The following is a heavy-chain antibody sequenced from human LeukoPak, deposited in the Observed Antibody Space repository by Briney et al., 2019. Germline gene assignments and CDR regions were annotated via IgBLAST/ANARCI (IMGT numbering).Heavy chain of an antibody. J-gene: IGHJ4*02. D-gene: IGHD1-7*01. CDR1: GFTFSSYA. Sequence: GGSLRLSCAASGFTFSSYAMSWVRQAPGKGLEWVSAISGSGGSTYYADSVKGRFTISRDNSKNTLYLQMNSLRAEDTAVYCCANEFGTETGTFPFDYWGQGTLVTVSS. CDR3: ANEFGTETGTFPFDY. V-gene: IGHV3-23*01. CDR2: ISGSGGST.